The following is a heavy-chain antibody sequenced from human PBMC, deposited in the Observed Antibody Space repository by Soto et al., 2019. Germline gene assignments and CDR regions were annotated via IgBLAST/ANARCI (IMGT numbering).Heavy chain of an antibody. CDR1: GFTFSDHY. J-gene: IGHJ4*02. V-gene: IGHV3-11*06. CDR2: ISSRSSEI. CDR3: ARGDGAVGAAIDI. D-gene: IGHD2-15*01. Sequence: PWGSLRLPCVVSGFTFSDHYMNWCRQAPGKGLQWVAYISSRSSEINYADPVKGRFTISRDNAKNSVFLHMTSLAAEDTGVYFCARGDGAVGAAIDIWGQGTLVTVSS.